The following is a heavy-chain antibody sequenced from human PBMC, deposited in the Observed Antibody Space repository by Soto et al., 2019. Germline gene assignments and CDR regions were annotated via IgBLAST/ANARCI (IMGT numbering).Heavy chain of an antibody. CDR1: GFTFRDYG. CDR2: ISGGAT. D-gene: IGHD3-10*01. CDR3: TKDSGWTSAD. V-gene: IGHV3-23*01. Sequence: EVQLLESGGGLVQPGGSRRLSCAASGFTFRDYGMSWVRQAPGKGLEWVSGISGGATYYADSVKGRFVMSRDDSKNTLYLEMDSLRVEDTAVYYCTKDSGWTSADWGQGTLVTVSS. J-gene: IGHJ4*02.